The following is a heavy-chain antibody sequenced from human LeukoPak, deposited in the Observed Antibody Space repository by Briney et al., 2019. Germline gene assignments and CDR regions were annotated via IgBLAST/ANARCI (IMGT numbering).Heavy chain of an antibody. J-gene: IGHJ6*02. Sequence: ASVTVSFTASVYTFTDYYMHWVRQAPGQGLEWMGWISPNSGGTNYAQKFQGRVTMTRDTSISTAYMELSRLRSDDTAVYYCARVYYYDSGGYSVGMDVWGQGTTVTVSS. V-gene: IGHV1-2*02. CDR1: VYTFTDYY. CDR2: ISPNSGGT. CDR3: ARVYYYDSGGYSVGMDV. D-gene: IGHD3-22*01.